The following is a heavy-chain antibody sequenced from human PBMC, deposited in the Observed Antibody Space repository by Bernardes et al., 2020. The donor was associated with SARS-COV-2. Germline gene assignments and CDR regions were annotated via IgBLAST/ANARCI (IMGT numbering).Heavy chain of an antibody. V-gene: IGHV4-34*01. CDR3: ARGASGVDMILVVIGFSYYFDY. J-gene: IGHJ4*02. Sequence: SETLSLTCAVYGGSLSDYSWSWIRQAPGKGLEWIGDISQSGTTKYNPSLRSRVAISLDRSKKQFSLKLSSATAADTAVYYCARGASGVDMILVVIGFSYYFDYWGQGTPVTVSS. CDR1: GGSLSDYS. D-gene: IGHD3-22*01. CDR2: ISQSGTT.